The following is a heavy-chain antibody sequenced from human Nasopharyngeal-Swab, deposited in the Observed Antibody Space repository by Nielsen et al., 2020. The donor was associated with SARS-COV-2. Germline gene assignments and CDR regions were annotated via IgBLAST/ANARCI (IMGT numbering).Heavy chain of an antibody. D-gene: IGHD5-12*01. Sequence: GESLKISCAASGFTFSSYAMNWVRQAPGRGLEWVSAISGGDDSTKYAESVKGRFTISRDNSKNTLDLQMNSLRAEDTAIYYCAKDRDSGDDSGEYYYYYGMDVWGQGTTVTVSS. CDR2: ISGGDDST. CDR3: AKDRDSGDDSGEYYYYYGMDV. CDR1: GFTFSSYA. V-gene: IGHV3-23*01. J-gene: IGHJ6*02.